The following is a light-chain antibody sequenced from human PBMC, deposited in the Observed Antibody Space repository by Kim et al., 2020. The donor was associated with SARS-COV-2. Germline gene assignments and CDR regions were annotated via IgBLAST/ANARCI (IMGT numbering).Light chain of an antibody. CDR2: DAS. CDR3: QQRSNWPL. Sequence: SLAQGERATLSCRASQSVGKDLGWYQQKPGQAPRLLIYDASNRAAGIPARFSGSGSGTDFTLTISSLEPEDFALYYCQQRSNWPLFGQGTKLEI. CDR1: QSVGKD. V-gene: IGKV3-11*01. J-gene: IGKJ2*01.